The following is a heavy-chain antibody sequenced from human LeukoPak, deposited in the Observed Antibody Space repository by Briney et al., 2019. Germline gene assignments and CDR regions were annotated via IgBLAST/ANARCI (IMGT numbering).Heavy chain of an antibody. Sequence: GGSLRLSCAASGFTFSSYWMHWVRQAPGKGLVWVSRIKSDGSTNYADSLKGRFTISRDNAKNTVSLQMNSLRAEDRGVYYCARAPSEIGGYYPEYFRHWGQGTLVTVSS. D-gene: IGHD3-22*01. CDR1: GFTFSSYW. V-gene: IGHV3-74*01. J-gene: IGHJ1*01. CDR2: IKSDGST. CDR3: ARAPSEIGGYYPEYFRH.